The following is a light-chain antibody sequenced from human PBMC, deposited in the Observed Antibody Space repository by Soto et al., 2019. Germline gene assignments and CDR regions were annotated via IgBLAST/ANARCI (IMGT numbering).Light chain of an antibody. CDR3: QQYGGSPRT. V-gene: IGKV3-20*01. CDR1: QSISSNF. CDR2: GAS. J-gene: IGKJ1*01. Sequence: EVLWPPSPGTLSLYTGEGSTLSCMASQSISSNFLAWYQQKRGQAPRLLIHGASNRATGIPDRFSGSGSGTDFTLTITRLEPEDFAVYYCQQYGGSPRTFGQGNKVDIK.